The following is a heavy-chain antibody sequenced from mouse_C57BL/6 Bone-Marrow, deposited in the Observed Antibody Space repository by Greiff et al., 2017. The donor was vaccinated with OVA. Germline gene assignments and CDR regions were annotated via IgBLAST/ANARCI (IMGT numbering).Heavy chain of an antibody. CDR3: AKYYYGPYWYFDV. Sequence: VQLQQSGAELVRPGASVKLSCKASGYTFTSYWMHWVKQRPGQGLEWIGYINPSSGYTKYNQKFKDKATLTADKSSSTAYMQLSSLTYEDSAVYYCAKYYYGPYWYFDVWGTGTTVTVSS. J-gene: IGHJ1*03. V-gene: IGHV1-7*01. D-gene: IGHD1-1*01. CDR1: GYTFTSYW. CDR2: INPSSGYT.